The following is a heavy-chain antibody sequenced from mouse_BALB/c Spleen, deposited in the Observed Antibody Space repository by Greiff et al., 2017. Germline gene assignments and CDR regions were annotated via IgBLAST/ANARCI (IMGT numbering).Heavy chain of an antibody. J-gene: IGHJ4*01. V-gene: IGHV1-14*01. CDR1: GYTFTSYV. CDR2: INPYNDGT. CDR3: ARGARAIAMDY. D-gene: IGHD3-1*01. Sequence: QLQESGPELVKPGASVKMSCKASGYTFTSYVMHWVKQKPGQGLEWIGYINPYNDGTKYNEKFKGKATLTSDKSSSTAYMELSSLTSEDSAVYYCARGARAIAMDYWGQGTSVTVSS.